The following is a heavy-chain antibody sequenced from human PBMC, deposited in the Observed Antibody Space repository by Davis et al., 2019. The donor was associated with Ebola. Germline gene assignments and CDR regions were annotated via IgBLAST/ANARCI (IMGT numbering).Heavy chain of an antibody. Sequence: ASVKVSCKASGYTFTSYDINWVRQATGQGLEWMGWMNPNSGNTGYAQKFQGRVTMTRNTSISTAYMELSSLRSEDTAVYYCARVQLRSYYYDSSGYSLPYWGQGTLVTVSS. CDR1: GYTFTSYD. J-gene: IGHJ4*02. V-gene: IGHV1-8*01. CDR2: MNPNSGNT. D-gene: IGHD3-22*01. CDR3: ARVQLRSYYYDSSGYSLPY.